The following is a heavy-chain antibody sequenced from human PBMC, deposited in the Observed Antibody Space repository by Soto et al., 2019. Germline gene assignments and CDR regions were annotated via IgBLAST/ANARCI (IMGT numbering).Heavy chain of an antibody. CDR3: AKDRSRPYYYYGIDV. CDR2: ISGSGGST. V-gene: IGHV3-23*01. Sequence: GLLRLSYAAVEVTFIGYASSWIRQTPGMGLEWVAAISGSGGSTYYADSVKGRFTISRDNSKNTLYLQMNSLRAEDTAVYYCAKDRSRPYYYYGIDVWGQGPTVT. D-gene: IGHD6-6*01. J-gene: IGHJ6*02. CDR1: EVTFIGYA.